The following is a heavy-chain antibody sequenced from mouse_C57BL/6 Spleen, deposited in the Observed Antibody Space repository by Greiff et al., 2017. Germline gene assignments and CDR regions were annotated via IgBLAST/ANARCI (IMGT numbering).Heavy chain of an antibody. CDR1: GYTFTSYW. D-gene: IGHD4-1*01. V-gene: IGHV1-52*01. CDR2: IDPSDSET. Sequence: QVQLQQPGAELVRPGSSVKLSCKASGYTFTSYWMHWVKQRPIQGLEWIGNIDPSDSETHYNQKFKDKATFTVDKSSSTAYMKLSSLTSEDSAVYYCASRLGRAMDYWGQGTSVTVSS. CDR3: ASRLGRAMDY. J-gene: IGHJ4*01.